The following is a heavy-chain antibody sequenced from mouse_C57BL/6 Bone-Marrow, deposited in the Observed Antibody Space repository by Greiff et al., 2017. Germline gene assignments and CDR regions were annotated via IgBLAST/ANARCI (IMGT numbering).Heavy chain of an antibody. CDR2: IHPNSGST. J-gene: IGHJ2*01. Sequence: QVQLQQPGAELVKPGASVKLSCKASGYTFTSYWMHWVKQRPGQGLEWIGMIHPNSGSTNYNEKFKSKATLTVDKASSTAYMQLSSLPSEDSAVYYCASDRGSSPFDYWGQGTTLTVSS. CDR3: ASDRGSSPFDY. V-gene: IGHV1-64*01. D-gene: IGHD1-1*01. CDR1: GYTFTSYW.